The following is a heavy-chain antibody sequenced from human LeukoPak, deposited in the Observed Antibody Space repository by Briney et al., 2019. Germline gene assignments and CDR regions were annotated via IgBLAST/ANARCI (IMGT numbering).Heavy chain of an antibody. D-gene: IGHD6-6*01. CDR3: ARGRLEYSYMDV. CDR2: IRYDGSNK. J-gene: IGHJ6*03. CDR1: GFTFSSYS. V-gene: IGHV3-30*02. Sequence: GGSLRLSCAASGFTFSSYSMNWVRQAPGKGLEWVAFIRYDGSNKYYADSVKGRFTISRDNSKNTLYLQMNSLRAEDTAVYYCARGRLEYSYMDVWGKGTTVTVSS.